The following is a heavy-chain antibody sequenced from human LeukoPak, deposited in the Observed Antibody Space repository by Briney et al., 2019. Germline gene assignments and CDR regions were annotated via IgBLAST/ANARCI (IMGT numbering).Heavy chain of an antibody. CDR2: LWFDGSKT. V-gene: IGHV3-33*06. CDR1: GFTFTNFG. CDR3: AKALGDGKSDF. D-gene: IGHD1-26*01. Sequence: GGSLRLSCAASGFTFTNFGLDWVRQTPDKGLEWLAILWFDGSKTYYADSVRGRFTISRDDSKNMVYLQMNSLTTEDTGVYYCAKALGDGKSDFWGQGTRVIVSS. J-gene: IGHJ1*01.